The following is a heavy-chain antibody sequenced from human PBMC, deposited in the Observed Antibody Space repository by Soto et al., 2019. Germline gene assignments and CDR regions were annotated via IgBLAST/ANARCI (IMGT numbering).Heavy chain of an antibody. CDR3: ARVQYSGYNFQLAFDP. CDR1: GYTFDNYA. D-gene: IGHD5-12*01. J-gene: IGHJ3*01. Sequence: QVQLVQSGAQVKKPGASEKVSCKASGYTFDNYALHWVRQAPGRRLEWMGWIHAGNGYTQYSQSFQGRVTIPRDTSASTVHMALSSLTSEDTAVYHCARVQYSGYNFQLAFDPWGQGTMVTVSS. CDR2: IHAGNGYT. V-gene: IGHV1-3*01.